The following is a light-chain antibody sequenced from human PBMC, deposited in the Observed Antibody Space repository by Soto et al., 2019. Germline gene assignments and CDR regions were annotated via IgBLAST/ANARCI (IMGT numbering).Light chain of an antibody. CDR2: DAS. CDR1: QSVSSY. J-gene: IGKJ4*01. Sequence: EIMLTQSPATLSLSPGKRATLSCRASQSVSSYLAWYQQKPGQAPRLLIYDASNRATGIPARFSGSGSGTDFTLTISSLEPEDFAVYYCQQRSNWPLTFGGGTKLEIK. CDR3: QQRSNWPLT. V-gene: IGKV3-11*01.